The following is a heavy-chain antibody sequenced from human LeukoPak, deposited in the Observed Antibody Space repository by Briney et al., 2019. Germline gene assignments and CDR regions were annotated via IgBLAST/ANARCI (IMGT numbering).Heavy chain of an antibody. CDR1: GYSISTGYY. D-gene: IGHD3-10*01. J-gene: IGHJ3*02. CDR3: ARVNGLQDSGDAFDI. CDR2: IYHSGST. Sequence: SETLSLTCTVSGYSISTGYYWGWIRQPPGKGLEWIGSIYHSGSTYYNPSLKSRVTISVDTSKNQFSLKLSSVTAADTAVYYCARVNGLQDSGDAFDIWGQGTMVTVSS. V-gene: IGHV4-38-2*02.